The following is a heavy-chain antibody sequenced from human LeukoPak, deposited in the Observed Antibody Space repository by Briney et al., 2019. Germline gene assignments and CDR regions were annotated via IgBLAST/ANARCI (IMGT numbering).Heavy chain of an antibody. CDR1: GFTFSSYG. J-gene: IGHJ4*02. CDR2: ISYDGSNK. Sequence: GGSLRLSCAASGFTFSSYGMHWVRQAPGKGLEWVAVISYDGSNKYYADSVKGRFTISRDNSKNTLYLQMNSLRAEDTAVYYCARGRQIGGTYYAYEDWGQGTLVTVSS. CDR3: ARGRQIGGTYYAYED. V-gene: IGHV3-30*03. D-gene: IGHD1-26*01.